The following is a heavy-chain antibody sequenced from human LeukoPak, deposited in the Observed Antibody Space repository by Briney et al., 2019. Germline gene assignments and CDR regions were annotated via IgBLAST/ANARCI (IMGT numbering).Heavy chain of an antibody. D-gene: IGHD4-23*01. V-gene: IGHV1-2*04. CDR1: GYTFTGYY. Sequence: GASVKVSCKASGYTFTGYYMHWVRQAPGQGLEWMGWTNPNSGGTNYAQKFQGWVTMTRDTSISTAYMELSRLRSDDTAVYYCARDKAPSYGGKRGAWDAFDIWGQGTMVTVSS. CDR2: TNPNSGGT. CDR3: ARDKAPSYGGKRGAWDAFDI. J-gene: IGHJ3*02.